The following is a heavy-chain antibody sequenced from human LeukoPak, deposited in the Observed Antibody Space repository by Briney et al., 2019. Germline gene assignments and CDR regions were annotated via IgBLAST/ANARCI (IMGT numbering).Heavy chain of an antibody. Sequence: GESLKISCKGSGYTFTRCWIGWVRQMPGKGLEWMGIIYPGDSDTRYSPSFQGQVTISADKSISTAYLQWSSLKASDTAMYYCAIPFYYGSGTHLAYYGMDVWGQGTTVTVSS. D-gene: IGHD3-10*01. CDR2: IYPGDSDT. CDR1: GYTFTRCW. J-gene: IGHJ6*02. CDR3: AIPFYYGSGTHLAYYGMDV. V-gene: IGHV5-51*01.